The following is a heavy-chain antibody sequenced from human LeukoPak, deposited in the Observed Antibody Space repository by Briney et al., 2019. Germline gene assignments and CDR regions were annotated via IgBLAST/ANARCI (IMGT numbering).Heavy chain of an antibody. D-gene: IGHD3-10*01. CDR1: GFTFSSYE. Sequence: PGGSLRLSCAASGFTFSSYEMNWVRQAPGKGLEWVSYISSSGSTIYYADSVKGRFTISRDNAKNSLYLQMNSLSAEDTAVYYCARSSPELWFGELLTWYYYYGMDVWGKGTTVTVSS. CDR2: ISSSGSTI. CDR3: ARSSPELWFGELLTWYYYYGMDV. V-gene: IGHV3-48*03. J-gene: IGHJ6*04.